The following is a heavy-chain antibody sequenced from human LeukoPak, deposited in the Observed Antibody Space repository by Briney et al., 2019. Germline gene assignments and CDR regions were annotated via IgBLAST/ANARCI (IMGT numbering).Heavy chain of an antibody. CDR1: GFTFSSYV. CDR2: ISVGGGST. Sequence: PGGSLRLSCAASGFTFSSYVMTWVRQAPGMGLEWVSTISVGGGSTYYADSVKGRFTISRDNSKNTLHLQMNSLRVGDTAVYYCVTRGTTGTKYLEHWGQGTLVTVSS. CDR3: VTRGTTGTKYLEH. D-gene: IGHD1-1*01. V-gene: IGHV3-23*01. J-gene: IGHJ4*02.